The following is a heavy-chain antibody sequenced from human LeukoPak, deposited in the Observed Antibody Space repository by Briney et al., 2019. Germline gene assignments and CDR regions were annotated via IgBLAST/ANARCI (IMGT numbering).Heavy chain of an antibody. CDR1: GYTFTSYD. V-gene: IGHV1-8*01. D-gene: IGHD3-22*01. CDR3: ARTYYDSSGYYLGLGY. CDR2: MNPNSGNT. J-gene: IGHJ4*02. Sequence: ASVKVSCKASGYTFTSYDINWVRHATGQGLEWMGWMNPNSGNTGYAQKFQGRVTMTRTNSISTAYMELSSLRYDDTAVYYCARTYYDSSGYYLGLGYWGQGTLVTVSS.